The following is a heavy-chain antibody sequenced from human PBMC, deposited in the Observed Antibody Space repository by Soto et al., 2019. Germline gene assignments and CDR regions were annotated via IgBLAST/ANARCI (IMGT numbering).Heavy chain of an antibody. CDR2: ICHSGST. CDR3: ARDCTLPAQPDSSSWYGWFDP. D-gene: IGHD6-13*01. Sequence: SETLPLTCAGSAYSISSGYYWGCIRRPTGKGLERSVSICHSGSTYRDPSLKSRVARPVDTSKNQFSLKLSSVAAADAAVYYCARDCTLPAQPDSSSWYGWFDPWGQGTLVTAPQ. V-gene: IGHV4-38-2*02. CDR1: AYSISSGYY. J-gene: IGHJ5*02.